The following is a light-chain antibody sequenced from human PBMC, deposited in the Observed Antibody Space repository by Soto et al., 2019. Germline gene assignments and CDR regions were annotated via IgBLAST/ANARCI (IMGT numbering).Light chain of an antibody. V-gene: IGKV1-5*03. CDR2: KAS. CDR1: QSISSW. J-gene: IGKJ2*02. CDR3: QQYNSLWT. Sequence: DIQMTQSPSTLSASVGDRVTITCRASQSISSWLAWYQQKPGKAPKLLIYKASSLESGVPSRFSGSGSGTEFTLTISRLQPDDFATYYCQQYNSLWTFGQGTKLEIK.